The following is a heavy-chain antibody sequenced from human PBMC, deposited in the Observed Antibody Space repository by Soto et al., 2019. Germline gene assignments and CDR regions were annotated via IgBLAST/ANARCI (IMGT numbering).Heavy chain of an antibody. CDR1: GYTFTSYG. CDR3: ARLLVGVSYGPENQY. V-gene: IGHV1-18*04. Sequence: QVRLVQSGAEVKKPGASVKVSCKASGYTFTSYGISWVRQAPGQGLERMGWISAYNGNTNYAQKLQGRVTMTTDTSTSTAYMELRSLRSDDTAVYYCARLLVGVSYGPENQYWGQGTMVTVSS. J-gene: IGHJ3*01. CDR2: ISAYNGNT. D-gene: IGHD5-18*01.